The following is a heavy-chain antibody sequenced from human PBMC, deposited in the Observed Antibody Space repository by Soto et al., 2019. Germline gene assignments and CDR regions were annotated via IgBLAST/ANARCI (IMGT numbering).Heavy chain of an antibody. CDR3: AKDGPRGAVAGYYFDY. CDR1: GFTFSSYG. J-gene: IGHJ4*02. V-gene: IGHV3-30*18. CDR2: ISFDGSNK. Sequence: QVQLVESGGGVVQPGRSLRLSCAASGFTFSSYGMHWVRQAPGKGLEWVAVISFDGSNKYYVDSVKGRFTISRDNSKNTLYLQMNSLRAEDTAVYYCAKDGPRGAVAGYYFDYGGQGTLVTVSS. D-gene: IGHD6-19*01.